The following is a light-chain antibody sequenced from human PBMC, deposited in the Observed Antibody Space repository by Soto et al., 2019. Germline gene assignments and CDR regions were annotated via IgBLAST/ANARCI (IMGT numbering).Light chain of an antibody. CDR1: SGSIASNY. Sequence: NFVLTQPHSVSESPGKTVTISCTRSSGSIASNYVQWYQHRPGSAPTTVIYEDNQRPSGVPDRFSGSIDSSSNSASLTISGLKTEDEADYYCQSYDSSNPWVFGGGTKLTVL. CDR2: EDN. V-gene: IGLV6-57*03. J-gene: IGLJ3*02. CDR3: QSYDSSNPWV.